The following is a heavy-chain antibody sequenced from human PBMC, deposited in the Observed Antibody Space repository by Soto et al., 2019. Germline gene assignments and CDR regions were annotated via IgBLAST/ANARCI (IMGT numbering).Heavy chain of an antibody. V-gene: IGHV5-10-1*01. J-gene: IGHJ6*02. CDR3: AREHTNTTYYYYGMDV. CDR1: GYSFTSYW. CDR2: IDPSDSYT. Sequence: PGESLKISCKGSGYSFTSYWIGWVRQMPGKGLEWMGRIDPSDSYTNYSPSFQGHVTISADKSISTAYLQWSSLKASDTAMYYCAREHTNTTYYYYGMDVWGQGTTVTVSS.